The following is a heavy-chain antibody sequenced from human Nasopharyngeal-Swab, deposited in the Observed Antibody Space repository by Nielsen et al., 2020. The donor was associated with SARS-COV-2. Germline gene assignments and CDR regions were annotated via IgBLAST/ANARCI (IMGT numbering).Heavy chain of an antibody. Sequence: GGSLRLSCAASGFTVSSNYMSWVRQAPGKGLEWVSYISSSGSTIYYADSVKGRFTISRDNAKNSLYLQMNSLRAEDTAVYYCASLGSYYYDSSGYPDYWGQGTLVTVSS. D-gene: IGHD3-22*01. CDR3: ASLGSYYYDSSGYPDY. CDR1: GFTVSSNY. J-gene: IGHJ4*02. V-gene: IGHV3-11*04. CDR2: ISSSGSTI.